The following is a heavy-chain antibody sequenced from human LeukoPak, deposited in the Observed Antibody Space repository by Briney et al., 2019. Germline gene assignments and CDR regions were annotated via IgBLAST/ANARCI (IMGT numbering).Heavy chain of an antibody. D-gene: IGHD3-22*01. V-gene: IGHV4-61*02. CDR3: ARGSYDSSGYPFDY. CDR2: IYTSGST. Sequence: SETLSLTCTVSGGSISSGSYYWSWIRQPAGKGLEWIGRIYTSGSTNYNPSLKSRATISVATSKNQYSLKLSSVTAADTAVYYCARGSYDSSGYPFDYWGQGTLVTVSS. J-gene: IGHJ4*02. CDR1: GGSISSGSYY.